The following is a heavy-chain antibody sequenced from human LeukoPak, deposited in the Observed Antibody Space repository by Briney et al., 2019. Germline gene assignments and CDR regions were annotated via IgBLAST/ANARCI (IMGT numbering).Heavy chain of an antibody. Sequence: SETLSLTCTVSGGSISSYYWSWIREPPGKGLEWIGYIYYSGSTNYNPSLKSRVTISVDTSKNQFSLKLSSVTAADTAVYYCAREAAGWPGVYEYFDLWGRGTLVTVSS. V-gene: IGHV4-59*01. D-gene: IGHD5/OR15-5a*01. J-gene: IGHJ2*01. CDR3: AREAAGWPGVYEYFDL. CDR1: GGSISSYY. CDR2: IYYSGST.